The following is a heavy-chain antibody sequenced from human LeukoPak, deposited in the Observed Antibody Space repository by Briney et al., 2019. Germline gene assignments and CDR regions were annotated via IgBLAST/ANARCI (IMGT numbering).Heavy chain of an antibody. D-gene: IGHD2-15*01. CDR2: IYYSGST. CDR1: AGSISSSSYY. Sequence: KPSETLSLTCSVSAGSISSSSYYWGWIRQPPGKGLEWIGSIYYSGSTYYNPSLKSRVTISVHTSKNQFSLKLSSVTAADTAVYYCGVVAAIMRYYYYYMDVWGKGTTVTVSS. CDR3: GVVAAIMRYYYYYMDV. V-gene: IGHV4-39*01. J-gene: IGHJ6*03.